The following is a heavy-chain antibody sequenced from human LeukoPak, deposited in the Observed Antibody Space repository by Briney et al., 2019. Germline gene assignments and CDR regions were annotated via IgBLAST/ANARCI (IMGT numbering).Heavy chain of an antibody. CDR2: ISGSGDST. Sequence: GGSLRLSCAASGFTFSSYAMSWVRQAPGKGLEWVSAISGSGDSTYYGDSVKGRFTISRDNSKNTLYLQMNSLRAEDTAVYYCARPGHNYGLDYWGQGTLVTVSS. CDR3: ARPGHNYGLDY. J-gene: IGHJ4*02. D-gene: IGHD5-18*01. V-gene: IGHV3-23*01. CDR1: GFTFSSYA.